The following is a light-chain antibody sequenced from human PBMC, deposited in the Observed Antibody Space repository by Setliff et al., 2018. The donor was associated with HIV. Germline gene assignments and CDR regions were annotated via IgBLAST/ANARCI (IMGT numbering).Light chain of an antibody. CDR1: SSDVGGYYS. CDR2: DVI. Sequence: QSVLTQPAYVSGSPGQSITISCTGISSDVGGYYSVSWYQQHPGKAPKLMIYDVINRPSGVSNRFSGSRSGNTASLTISGLQVEDEADYYCSSYTTSSTLEVFGPGTKVTV. V-gene: IGLV2-14*03. CDR3: SSYTTSSTLEV. J-gene: IGLJ1*01.